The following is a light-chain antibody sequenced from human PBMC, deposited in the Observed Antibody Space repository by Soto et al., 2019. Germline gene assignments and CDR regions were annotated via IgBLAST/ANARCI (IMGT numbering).Light chain of an antibody. J-gene: IGKJ1*01. CDR1: QSVSNNY. CDR2: GAS. Sequence: EIGLTQSPGTLSPSEGERVTISCRASQSVSNNYLAWYQQKPGQAPRLLIYGASNRDTGIPDRFSGSGSGTDFTLTISRLQPEDFAVYYCQQYGSLGTFGQGTKV. V-gene: IGKV3-20*01. CDR3: QQYGSLGT.